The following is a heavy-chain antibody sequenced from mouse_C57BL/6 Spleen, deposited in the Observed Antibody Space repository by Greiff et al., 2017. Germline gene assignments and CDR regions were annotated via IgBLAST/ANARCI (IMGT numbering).Heavy chain of an antibody. D-gene: IGHD1-2*01. CDR1: GFTFSDYG. CDR3: GRLKTAPDD. V-gene: IGHV5-17*01. Sequence: EVKLQESGGGLVKPGGSLKLSCAASGFTFSDYGMHWVRQAPEKGLEWVSYISRGSSTIYYADTVKGRFTISRDNAKNTLFLQMTILRSEDTAMYYGGRLKTAPDDWGQGTTLTVSS. J-gene: IGHJ2*01. CDR2: ISRGSSTI.